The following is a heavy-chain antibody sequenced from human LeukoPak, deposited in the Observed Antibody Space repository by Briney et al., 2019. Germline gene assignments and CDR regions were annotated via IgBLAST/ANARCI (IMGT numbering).Heavy chain of an antibody. J-gene: IGHJ3*02. CDR2: IIPIFGTA. V-gene: IGHV1-69*06. Sequence: ASVKVSCKASGGTFSSYAISWVRQAPGQGLEWMGGIIPIFGTANYAQKFQGRVTITADKSTSTAYMELSSLRSEDTAVYYCARPTYYYDSSGYAHDAFDIWGQGTMVTVSS. CDR1: GGTFSSYA. D-gene: IGHD3-22*01. CDR3: ARPTYYYDSSGYAHDAFDI.